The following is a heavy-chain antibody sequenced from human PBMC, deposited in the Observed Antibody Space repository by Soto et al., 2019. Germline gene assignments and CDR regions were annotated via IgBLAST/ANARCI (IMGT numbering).Heavy chain of an antibody. CDR2: IYYSGST. Sequence: PSETLSLTCTVPGGSISSYYWSWIRQPPGKVLDWIGYIYYSGSTNYNPSLKSRVTISVDTSKNQFSLKLSSVTAADTAVYYCAREGSELDYYYYGMDVWGQGTTVTVSS. J-gene: IGHJ6*02. CDR3: AREGSELDYYYYGMDV. V-gene: IGHV4-59*01. CDR1: GGSISSYY. D-gene: IGHD3-10*01.